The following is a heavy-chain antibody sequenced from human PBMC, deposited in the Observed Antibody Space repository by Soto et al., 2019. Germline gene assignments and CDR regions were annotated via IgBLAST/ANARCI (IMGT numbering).Heavy chain of an antibody. CDR2: IYPGDSDT. J-gene: IGHJ6*02. CDR3: ARRVAVAGTIGYYGMDV. D-gene: IGHD6-19*01. CDR1: GYSFTSYW. V-gene: IGHV5-51*01. Sequence: GESLKISCKGSGYSFTSYWIGWVRQMPGKGLEWMGIIYPGDSDTRYSPSFQGQVTISADKSISTAYLQWSSLKASDTAMYYCARRVAVAGTIGYYGMDVWGQGTTVTVS.